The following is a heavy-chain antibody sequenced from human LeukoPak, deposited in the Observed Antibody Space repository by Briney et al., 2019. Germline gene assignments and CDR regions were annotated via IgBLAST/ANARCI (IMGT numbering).Heavy chain of an antibody. Sequence: LTGGSLRLSCAASGFTFSNYWMSWVRQAPGKGLEWVSYISSSSSTIYYADSVKGRFTISRDNAKNSLYLQMNSLRAEDTAVYYCARQSITIFGVVIDPWGQGTLVTVSS. V-gene: IGHV3-48*01. J-gene: IGHJ5*02. CDR3: ARQSITIFGVVIDP. CDR1: GFTFSNYW. D-gene: IGHD3-3*01. CDR2: ISSSSSTI.